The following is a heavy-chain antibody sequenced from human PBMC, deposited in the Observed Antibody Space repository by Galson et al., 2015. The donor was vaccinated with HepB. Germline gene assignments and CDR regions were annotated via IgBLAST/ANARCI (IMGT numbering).Heavy chain of an antibody. D-gene: IGHD6-19*01. V-gene: IGHV5-51*01. CDR2: IYPGNSDT. Sequence: QSGAEVKKPRDSLTISCKGSGYRFTNYWIGWVRQMLGKGLEWNGIIYPGNSDTRYSPSYQSQVTMSADKSISTAYLQWSSLKASDTAMYYCSRPVYSSGWYLDDWGQGTLVTVSS. J-gene: IGHJ4*02. CDR1: GYRFTNYW. CDR3: SRPVYSSGWYLDD.